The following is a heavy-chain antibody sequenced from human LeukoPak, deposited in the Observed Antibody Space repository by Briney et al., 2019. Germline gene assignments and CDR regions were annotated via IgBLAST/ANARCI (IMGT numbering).Heavy chain of an antibody. D-gene: IGHD6-13*01. CDR3: AKRIAAVPYYYYGMDV. V-gene: IGHV3-23*01. Sequence: GGSLRLSCAASGFTFSSYAMSWVRQAPGKGLEWVSAISGSGGTTYYADSVKGRFTISRDNSKNTLYLQMNGLRAEDTAVYYCAKRIAAVPYYYYGMDVWGQGTTVTVSS. CDR1: GFTFSSYA. J-gene: IGHJ6*02. CDR2: ISGSGGTT.